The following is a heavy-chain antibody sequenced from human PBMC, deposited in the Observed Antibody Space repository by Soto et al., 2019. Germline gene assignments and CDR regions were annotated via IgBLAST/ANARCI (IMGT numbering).Heavy chain of an antibody. D-gene: IGHD1-26*01. CDR3: ARESGEKWSYEAY. V-gene: IGHV4-4*07. CDR1: GDSISSYA. J-gene: IGHJ4*02. CDR2: VSPGGHT. Sequence: PSENLTLTCAVSGDSISSYAGDWSRKTGGRGLEWNGLVSPGGHTQYRSSFETRFTISVDMSTNQVFLELRYVTAADTAVYYCARESGEKWSYEAYWGQGTQV.